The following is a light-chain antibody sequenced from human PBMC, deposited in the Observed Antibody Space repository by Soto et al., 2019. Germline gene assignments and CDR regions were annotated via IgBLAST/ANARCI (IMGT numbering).Light chain of an antibody. V-gene: IGLV2-14*01. CDR1: SSDVGAYNF. J-gene: IGLJ1*01. CDR2: EVT. Sequence: GSPGQSITISCTGSSSDVGAYNFVSWYQHHPGKAPKLILYEVTTRPSGVSSRFSGSKSSNTASLTISGLQADDEASSYCSSYTSSNTTYVFGNGTKVTV. CDR3: SSYTSSNTTYV.